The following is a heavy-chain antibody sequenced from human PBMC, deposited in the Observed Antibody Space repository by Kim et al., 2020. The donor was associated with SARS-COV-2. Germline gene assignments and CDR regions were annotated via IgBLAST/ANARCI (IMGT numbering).Heavy chain of an antibody. Sequence: GGSLRLSCAASGFTFSSYGMHWVRQAPGKGLEWVAVISYDGSNKYYADSVKGRFTISRDNSKNTLYLQMNSLRAEDTAVYYCANDAELGGYSSEEYFDYWGQGTLVTVSS. D-gene: IGHD5-18*01. CDR1: GFTFSSYG. J-gene: IGHJ4*02. CDR3: ANDAELGGYSSEEYFDY. CDR2: ISYDGSNK. V-gene: IGHV3-30*18.